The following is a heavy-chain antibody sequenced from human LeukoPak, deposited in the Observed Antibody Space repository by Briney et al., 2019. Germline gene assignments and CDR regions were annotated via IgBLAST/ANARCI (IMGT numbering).Heavy chain of an antibody. J-gene: IGHJ4*02. CDR3: ARRGIDDYGDYDGNYFDY. Sequence: GGSLRLSCAASGFTFSSYAMHWVRQAPGKGLEWVAVISYDGSNKYYADSVKGRFTISRDNSKNTLYLQMNSLRAEDTAVYYCARRGIDDYGDYDGNYFDYWGQGTLVTVSS. D-gene: IGHD4-17*01. CDR2: ISYDGSNK. CDR1: GFTFSSYA. V-gene: IGHV3-30-3*01.